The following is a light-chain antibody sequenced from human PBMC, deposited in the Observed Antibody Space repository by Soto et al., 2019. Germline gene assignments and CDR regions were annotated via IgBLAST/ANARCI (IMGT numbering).Light chain of an antibody. Sequence: QSALTQPASVSGSPGQSIAISCTGTSSDIGDYNYVSWYQQHPGKAPKLMISEVSNWPSGVSNRFSGSKSGNTASLTISGLQAEDEADYYCSSYTSTSTVVFGGGTKVTVL. V-gene: IGLV2-14*01. CDR3: SSYTSTSTVV. J-gene: IGLJ2*01. CDR1: SSDIGDYNY. CDR2: EVS.